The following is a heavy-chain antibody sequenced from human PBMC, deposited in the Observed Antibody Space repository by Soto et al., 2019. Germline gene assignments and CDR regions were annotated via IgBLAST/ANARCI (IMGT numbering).Heavy chain of an antibody. CDR2: IDPSDSYT. Sequence: GESLKISCKGSGYSFTSYWISWVRRMPGKGLEWMGRIDPSDSYTNYSPSFQGHVTISADKSISTAYLQWSSLKASDTAMYYCASYGGNKYLNYYYGMDVWGQGTTVTVSS. CDR3: ASYGGNKYLNYYYGMDV. D-gene: IGHD2-15*01. V-gene: IGHV5-10-1*01. J-gene: IGHJ6*02. CDR1: GYSFTSYW.